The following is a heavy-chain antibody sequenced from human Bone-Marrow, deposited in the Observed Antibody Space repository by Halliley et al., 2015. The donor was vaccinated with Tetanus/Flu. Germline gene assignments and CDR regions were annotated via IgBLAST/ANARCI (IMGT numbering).Heavy chain of an antibody. CDR3: ARGFFDSTGYIDY. D-gene: IGHD3-22*01. CDR2: IYYSGST. J-gene: IGHJ4*02. CDR1: GGSVSSGTYF. Sequence: TLSLTCTVSGGSVSSGTYFWSWIRQPPGKGLEWIGGIYYSGSTNYNPSLKSRLTISLDTSRNQFSLRLSSVTAADTAVYYCARGFFDSTGYIDYWGQGTLVTVSS. V-gene: IGHV4-61*01.